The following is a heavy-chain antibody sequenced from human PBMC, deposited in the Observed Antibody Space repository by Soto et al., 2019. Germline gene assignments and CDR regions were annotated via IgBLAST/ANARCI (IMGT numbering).Heavy chain of an antibody. V-gene: IGHV1-69*13. CDR3: ALDAAGNYYYYGMDV. CDR2: IIPIFGTA. D-gene: IGHD6-13*01. CDR1: GWTFSRYA. J-gene: IGHJ6*02. Sequence: PVKGSWKASGWTFSRYAISWVRKATGQGLEWMGGIIPIFGTANYAQKFQGRVTITADESTSTAYMELSSLRSEDTAVYYCALDAAGNYYYYGMDVWGPGTTVTVSS.